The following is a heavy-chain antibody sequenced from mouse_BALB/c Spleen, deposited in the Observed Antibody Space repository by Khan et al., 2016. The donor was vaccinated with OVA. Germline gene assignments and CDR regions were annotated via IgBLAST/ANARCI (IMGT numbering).Heavy chain of an antibody. CDR3: TRHGDVAWVTY. V-gene: IGHV1-31*01. D-gene: IGHD2-13*01. CDR1: GYSFTSYY. Sequence: EVKLQESGPELMKPGASVKISCKASGYSFTSYYIHWILQSHGKSLNWIGYLDPFSGGITYNQKFKGKATLTVDKSSSTAYIYLSKLTSEDSAVYYCTRHGDVAWVTYWGQGTLVTVSA. J-gene: IGHJ3*01. CDR2: LDPFSGGI.